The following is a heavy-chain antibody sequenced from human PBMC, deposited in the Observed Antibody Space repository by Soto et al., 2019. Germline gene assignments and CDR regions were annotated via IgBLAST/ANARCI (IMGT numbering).Heavy chain of an antibody. CDR1: GYTFTSYD. CDR3: ARGPSVYGDYENY. V-gene: IGHV1-8*01. CDR2: MNPTSGNT. Sequence: QVQLVQSGAEVKKPGASVKVSCKASGYTFTSYDINWVRQANGQGLEWMGWMNPTSGNTGYAQKFQGSVTMTRNTSISTAYMELSSLRSEDTAVYYCARGPSVYGDYENYWGQGTLVTVSS. J-gene: IGHJ4*02. D-gene: IGHD4-17*01.